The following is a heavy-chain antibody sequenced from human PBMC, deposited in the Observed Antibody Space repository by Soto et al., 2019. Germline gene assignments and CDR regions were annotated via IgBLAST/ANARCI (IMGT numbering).Heavy chain of an antibody. V-gene: IGHV4-4*09. CDR1: GRSISSNY. J-gene: IGHJ4*02. CDR3: ARRTYSGSSYYFDD. CDR2: IDNSGNT. Sequence: SETLSLTCTVSGRSISSNYWSWVRQPPGKGLEWIAYIDNSGNTNYNPSLKSRVTISIDASKNQFSLRLSSVTAADTAAYYCARRTYSGSSYYFDDWGKGTQVTVAS. D-gene: IGHD5-12*01.